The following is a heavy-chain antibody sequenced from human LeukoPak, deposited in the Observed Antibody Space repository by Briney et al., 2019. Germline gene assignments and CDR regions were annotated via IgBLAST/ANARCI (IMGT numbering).Heavy chain of an antibody. CDR3: ARGGSSSWYLYFDY. CDR2: VNHSGST. J-gene: IGHJ4*02. Sequence: KASETLSLTCAVYGGSFSGYFWSWIRQPPGKGLEWIGEVNHSGSTNYNPSLKSRVTISVDTSKNQFSLKLSSVTAADTAVYYCARGGSSSWYLYFDYWGQGTLVTVSS. CDR1: GGSFSGYF. D-gene: IGHD6-13*01. V-gene: IGHV4-34*01.